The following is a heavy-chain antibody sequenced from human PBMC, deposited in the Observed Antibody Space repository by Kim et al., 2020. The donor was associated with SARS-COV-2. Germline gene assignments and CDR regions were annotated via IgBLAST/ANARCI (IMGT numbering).Heavy chain of an antibody. V-gene: IGHV1-2*02. D-gene: IGHD1-7*01. CDR2: INPNSGGT. J-gene: IGHJ6*02. CDR1: GYTFTGYY. Sequence: ASVKVSCKASGYTFTGYYMHWVRQAPGQGLEWMGWINPNSGGTNYAQKFQGRVTMTRDTSISTAYMELSRLRSDDTAVYYCARALTGTTSNYYYYYYGMDVWGQGTTVTVSS. CDR3: ARALTGTTSNYYYYYYGMDV.